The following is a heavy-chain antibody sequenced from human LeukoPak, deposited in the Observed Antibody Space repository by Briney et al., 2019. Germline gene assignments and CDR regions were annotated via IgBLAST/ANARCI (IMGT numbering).Heavy chain of an antibody. CDR2: LWADGNTA. V-gene: IGHV3-33*01. CDR3: ATPFDY. CDR1: GFTFNIFG. J-gene: IGHJ4*02. Sequence: GGSLRLSCAASGFTFNIFGMHWVRQVPGNGLEWVAVLWADGNTAHYADSVKGRFTISRDSSENTLYLQMSSLRSEDTAVYYCATPFDYWGQGTLVTVSS.